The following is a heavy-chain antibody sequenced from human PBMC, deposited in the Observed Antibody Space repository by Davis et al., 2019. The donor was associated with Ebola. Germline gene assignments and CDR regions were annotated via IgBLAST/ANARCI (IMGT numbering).Heavy chain of an antibody. J-gene: IGHJ2*01. CDR2: HGTSGYT. V-gene: IGHV3-23*01. CDR3: ARGATMTGYWYFDL. CDR1: GFVFRNYV. Sequence: GESLKISCAASGFVFRNYVMSWVRRAPGKGLEWVSTHGTSGYTYYADSVKGRFTISRDTAKNTLYLQMNSLRAEDTAVYYCARGATMTGYWYFDLWGRGNLVTVSS. D-gene: IGHD5-12*01.